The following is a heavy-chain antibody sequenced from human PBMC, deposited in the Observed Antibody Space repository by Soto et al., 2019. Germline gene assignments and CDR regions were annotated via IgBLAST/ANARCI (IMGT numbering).Heavy chain of an antibody. V-gene: IGHV4-39*01. Sequence: QLQLQESGPGLVKPAETLSLKCAVSGGSVSSGNYFWGWIRQPPGKGLEWIGNIYYNGGTYYSPSLKSRVTLSVDTAQNQFSLRLTSVTAADTAVYYCARRLIDTWNQGHAFDFWGQGTLVTVSS. D-gene: IGHD1-20*01. J-gene: IGHJ3*01. CDR1: GGSVSSGNYF. CDR2: IYYNGGT. CDR3: ARRLIDTWNQGHAFDF.